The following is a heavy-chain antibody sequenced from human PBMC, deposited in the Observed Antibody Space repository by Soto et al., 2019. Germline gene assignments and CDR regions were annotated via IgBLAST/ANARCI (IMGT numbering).Heavy chain of an antibody. Sequence: SVKVSCKASGGTFSSYAISWVRQAPGQGLELMGGIIPIFGTANYAQKFQGRVTITADKSTSTAYMELSSLRSEDTAVYYCASGIVVVPAPGQYYYYGMDVWGQGTTVTVYS. J-gene: IGHJ6*02. D-gene: IGHD2-2*01. CDR2: IIPIFGTA. CDR1: GGTFSSYA. V-gene: IGHV1-69*06. CDR3: ASGIVVVPAPGQYYYYGMDV.